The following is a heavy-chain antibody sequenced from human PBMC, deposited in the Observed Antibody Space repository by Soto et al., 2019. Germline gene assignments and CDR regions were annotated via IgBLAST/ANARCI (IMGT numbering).Heavy chain of an antibody. CDR2: VNAGDGNT. V-gene: IGHV1-3*01. CDR3: ARGIMTDVCGRTYYYYYYIVV. D-gene: IGHD2-21*02. J-gene: IGHJ6*03. Sequence: ASVKVSCKASGYTFTSYAIHWLRQAPGQRLEWMGRVNAGDGNTKYSDNFQGRVTITRDTSASTAYMELSSLRSGDTAVYYCARGIMTDVCGRTYYYYYYIVVWGKGTTVTVSS. CDR1: GYTFTSYA.